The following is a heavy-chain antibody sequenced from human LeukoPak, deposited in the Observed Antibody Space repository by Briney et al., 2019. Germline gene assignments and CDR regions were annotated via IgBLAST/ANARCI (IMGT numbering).Heavy chain of an antibody. Sequence: EASVSVSSTASGYTFTIYGISWVRQAPGQGRERMGGISAYNGNTNYTQKPQGRVTINTDTATSRAYIEGRRRRSGDKAVFLCERGMRFLEWLLYAPPLNYYMDVWGKGTTVTVSS. J-gene: IGHJ6*03. CDR2: ISAYNGNT. V-gene: IGHV1-18*01. CDR3: ERGMRFLEWLLYAPPLNYYMDV. D-gene: IGHD3-3*01. CDR1: GYTFTIYG.